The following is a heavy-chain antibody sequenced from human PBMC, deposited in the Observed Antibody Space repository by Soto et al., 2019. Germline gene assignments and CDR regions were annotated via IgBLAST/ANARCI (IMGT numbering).Heavy chain of an antibody. D-gene: IGHD1-7*01. CDR2: ISSSSSTI. CDR3: ARDLKITGTTFFDY. CDR1: GFTFSSYS. J-gene: IGHJ4*02. V-gene: IGHV3-48*04. Sequence: GGSLGLSCAASGFTFSSYSMNWVRQAPGKGLEWVSYISSSSSTIYYADSVKGRFTISRDNAKNSLYLQMNSLRAEDTAVYYCARDLKITGTTFFDYWGQGTLVTVSS.